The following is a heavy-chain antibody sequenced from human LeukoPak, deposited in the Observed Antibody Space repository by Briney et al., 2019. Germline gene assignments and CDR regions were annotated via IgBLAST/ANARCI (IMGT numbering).Heavy chain of an antibody. J-gene: IGHJ4*02. D-gene: IGHD2-8*01. CDR1: RGSISSSSYY. Sequence: SETLSLTCTVSRGSISSSSYYWGWLRQPPGKGLEWFGSIYYSGSAYYNPSLKSRVPISVDTHKNQFSLNLSSVIAAHTAVYYCARQIVLMVYAIRYFDYWGQGTLVTVSS. V-gene: IGHV4-39*01. CDR3: ARQIVLMVYAIRYFDY. CDR2: IYYSGSA.